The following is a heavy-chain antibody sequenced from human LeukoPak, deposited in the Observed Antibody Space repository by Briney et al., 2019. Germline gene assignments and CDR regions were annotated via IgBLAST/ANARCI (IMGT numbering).Heavy chain of an antibody. Sequence: SVKVSCKASGGTFSSYAISWVRQAPGQGLEWMGRIIPIFGTANYAQKFQGRVTITTDESTSTAYMELSSLRSEGTAVYYCARDLCSGGSCYPPLGFDYWGQGTLVTVSS. D-gene: IGHD2-15*01. J-gene: IGHJ4*02. CDR3: ARDLCSGGSCYPPLGFDY. V-gene: IGHV1-69*05. CDR2: IIPIFGTA. CDR1: GGTFSSYA.